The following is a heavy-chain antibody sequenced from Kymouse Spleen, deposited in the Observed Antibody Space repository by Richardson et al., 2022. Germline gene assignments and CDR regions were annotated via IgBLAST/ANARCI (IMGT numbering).Heavy chain of an antibody. J-gene: IGHJ4*02. V-gene: IGHV3-53*01. D-gene: IGHD6-19*01. CDR2: IYSGGST. Sequence: EVQLVESGGGLIQPGGSLRLSCAASGFTVSSNYMSWVRQAPGKGLEWVSVIYSGGSTYYADSVKGRFTISRDNSKNTLYLQMNSLRAEDTAVYYCARDSGSSGWYPPFDYWGQGTLVTVSS. CDR1: GFTVSSNY. CDR3: ARDSGSSGWYPPFDY.